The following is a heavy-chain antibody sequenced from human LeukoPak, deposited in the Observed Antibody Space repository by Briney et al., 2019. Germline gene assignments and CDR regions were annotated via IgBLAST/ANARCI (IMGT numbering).Heavy chain of an antibody. CDR1: GFTFSSYA. CDR2: ISYDGSNK. V-gene: IGHV3-30-3*01. D-gene: IGHD1-26*01. CDR3: ARDNSGGWELRTDVFDI. Sequence: GRSLRLSCAASGFTFSSYAMHWVRQAPGKGLEWVAVISYDGSNKYYADSVKGRFTISRDNAKNSLYLQMNSLRAEDTAVYYCARDNSGGWELRTDVFDIWGQGKMVTVSS. J-gene: IGHJ3*02.